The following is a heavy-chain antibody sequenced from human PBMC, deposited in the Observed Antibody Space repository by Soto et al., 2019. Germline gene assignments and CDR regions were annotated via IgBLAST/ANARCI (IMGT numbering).Heavy chain of an antibody. D-gene: IGHD6-13*01. CDR3: ARDLIYSSSWYNY. CDR2: ISYDGSNK. J-gene: IGHJ4*02. Sequence: GGSLRLSCAASGFTFSSYAMHWVRQAPGKGLEWVAVISYDGSNKYYADSVKGRFTISRDNSKNTLYLQMNSLRAEDTAVYYCARDLIYSSSWYNYWGQGTLVTVSS. V-gene: IGHV3-30-3*01. CDR1: GFTFSSYA.